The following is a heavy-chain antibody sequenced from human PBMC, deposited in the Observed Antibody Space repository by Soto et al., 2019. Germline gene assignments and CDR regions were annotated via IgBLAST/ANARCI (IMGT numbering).Heavy chain of an antibody. D-gene: IGHD3-10*01. Sequence: EVQPLESGGGLVQPGGSLRLSCAASGFSFRNYAMSWVRQAPGKGLEWISTLTGSSSNIYYADSVKGRFAISRDNSRNTLYLQMNSLTAEDTAVYYCANGRATYGLLTHDYWGQGTLVTVSS. CDR2: LTGSSSNI. V-gene: IGHV3-23*01. J-gene: IGHJ4*02. CDR1: GFSFRNYA. CDR3: ANGRATYGLLTHDY.